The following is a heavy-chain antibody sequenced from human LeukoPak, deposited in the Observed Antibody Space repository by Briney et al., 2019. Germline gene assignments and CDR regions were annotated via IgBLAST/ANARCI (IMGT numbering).Heavy chain of an antibody. V-gene: IGHV4-38-2*02. CDR2: IYHSGST. D-gene: IGHD2-15*01. CDR3: AREHCSGGSCYSIYYYYYMDV. J-gene: IGHJ6*03. CDR1: GYSISSGYY. Sequence: SETLSLTCTVSGYSISSGYYWGWIRQPPGKGLEWIGSIYHSGSTYYNPSLKSRVTISVDTSKNQFSLELSSVTAADTAVYYCAREHCSGGSCYSIYYYYYMDVWGKGTTVTVSS.